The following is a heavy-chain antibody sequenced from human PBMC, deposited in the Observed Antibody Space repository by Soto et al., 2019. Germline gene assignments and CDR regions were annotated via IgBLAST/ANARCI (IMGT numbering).Heavy chain of an antibody. CDR2: IFHSGTI. CDR3: ARSPYADALDI. Sequence: QVQLQESGPGLVKPSDTLSLTFAVSGYSITNVNWWAWLRQPPGKGLEWIGYIFHSGTIHYNPSLKSRVTMSVDTSKNQVALKVDSLTAEDTAVYYCARSPYADALDIWGQGTMVNVSS. D-gene: IGHD2-2*01. J-gene: IGHJ3*02. CDR1: GYSITNVNW. V-gene: IGHV4-28*05.